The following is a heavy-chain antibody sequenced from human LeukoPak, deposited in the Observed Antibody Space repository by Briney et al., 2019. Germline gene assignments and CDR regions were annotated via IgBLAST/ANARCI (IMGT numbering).Heavy chain of an antibody. CDR3: ARAYYHYDSSGYGVDAFDI. CDR2: IYYSGST. J-gene: IGHJ3*02. Sequence: SETLSLTCTVSGGSISSYYWSWIRQPPGKGLEWFGYIYYSGSTNYNPSLKSRVTISVDTSKNQFSLKLSSVTAADTAVYYCARAYYHYDSSGYGVDAFDIWGQGTMVTVSS. V-gene: IGHV4-59*01. D-gene: IGHD3-22*01. CDR1: GGSISSYY.